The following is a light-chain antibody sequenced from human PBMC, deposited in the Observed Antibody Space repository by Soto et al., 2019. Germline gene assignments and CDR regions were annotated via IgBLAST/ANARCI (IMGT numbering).Light chain of an antibody. Sequence: DIQMTQSPSSLSASVGDRVTITCQASQDISNYLNWYQQKPGKAPKLLIYDASNLETGVPSRFSGSVSGTDFTFTISSLQPEDIATYYCQQYDNPHLTFGGGTKVEIK. CDR3: QQYDNPHLT. CDR1: QDISNY. CDR2: DAS. J-gene: IGKJ4*01. V-gene: IGKV1-33*01.